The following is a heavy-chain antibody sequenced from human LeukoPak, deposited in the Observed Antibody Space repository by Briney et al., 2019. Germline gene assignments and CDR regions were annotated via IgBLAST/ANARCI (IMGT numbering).Heavy chain of an antibody. J-gene: IGHJ4*02. CDR3: ARSPHILTGENFDY. V-gene: IGHV1-18*01. CDR2: INPKHGDT. Sequence: GASVKVSCKASGYTFTSYGISWVRQAPGQGLEWMEWINPKHGDTNYAQKFQDRVSMTRDTSISTAYMHLSRLRSADTAVYYCARSPHILTGENFDYWGQGTLVTVSS. D-gene: IGHD3-9*01. CDR1: GYTFTSYG.